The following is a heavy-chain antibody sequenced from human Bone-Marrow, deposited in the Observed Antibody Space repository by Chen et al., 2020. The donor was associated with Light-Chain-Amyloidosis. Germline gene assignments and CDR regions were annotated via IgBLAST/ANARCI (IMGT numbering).Heavy chain of an antibody. Sequence: EVQLLESGGGLVQPGGSLRLSCAASGFTFSSYSMNWVRQAPGKGLEWISYIGSNPNIIFYADSVKGRFTISRDNAKNSLYLQMNSLRAEDTAVYYCAGSWRELLVSPYYYMDVWGKGTTVTVSS. D-gene: IGHD1-26*01. CDR1: GFTFSSYS. CDR3: AGSWRELLVSPYYYMDV. V-gene: IGHV3-48*01. CDR2: IGSNPNII. J-gene: IGHJ6*03.